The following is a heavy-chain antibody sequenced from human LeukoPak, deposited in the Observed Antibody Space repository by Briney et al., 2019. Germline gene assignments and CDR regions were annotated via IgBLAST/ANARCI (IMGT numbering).Heavy chain of an antibody. V-gene: IGHV5-51*03. CDR1: GYSFTSYW. CDR3: ARGGRVRYFDWFFDY. J-gene: IGHJ4*02. CDR2: IYPGDSDT. D-gene: IGHD3-9*01. Sequence: GESLKISCKGSGYSFTSYWIGWVRQMPGKGMEWMGIIYPGDSDTRYSPSFQGQVTIPADKSISTAYLQWSSLKASDTAMYYCARGGRVRYFDWFFDYWGQGTLVTVSS.